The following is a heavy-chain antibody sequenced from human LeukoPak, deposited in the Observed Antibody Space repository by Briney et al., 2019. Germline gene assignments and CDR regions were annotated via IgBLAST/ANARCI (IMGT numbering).Heavy chain of an antibody. CDR2: INHSEGT. V-gene: IGHV4-34*01. D-gene: IGHD6-19*01. J-gene: IGHJ6*03. Sequence: SETLSLTCAVYGGSFSRYYWSWIRQPPGKWLEWIGEINHSEGTHYNPSLKSRVTISVDTSKNQFSLKLSSVTAADTAMYYCARGTAVAGIPNMDVWGKGTTVTVSS. CDR1: GGSFSRYY. CDR3: ARGTAVAGIPNMDV.